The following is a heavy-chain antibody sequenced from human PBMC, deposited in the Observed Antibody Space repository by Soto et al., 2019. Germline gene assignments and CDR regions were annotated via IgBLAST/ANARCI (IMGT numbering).Heavy chain of an antibody. D-gene: IGHD5-12*01. Sequence: QVQLVQSGAEVTTPGSSVKVSCKASGGTFSSYAISWGRQAPGQGLEWVGGIIPIFGTANYAQNFQGRVTITADKGTSTGYMELSSLRSEDTAVYYCAREVEGYRFDYWGQGTPVTVSS. CDR2: IIPIFGTA. J-gene: IGHJ4*02. CDR1: GGTFSSYA. V-gene: IGHV1-69*06. CDR3: AREVEGYRFDY.